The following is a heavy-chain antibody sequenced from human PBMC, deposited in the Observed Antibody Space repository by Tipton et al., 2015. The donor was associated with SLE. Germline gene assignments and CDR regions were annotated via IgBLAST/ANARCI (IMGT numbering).Heavy chain of an antibody. CDR1: GGSISSSSYY. Sequence: TLSLTCTVSGGSISSSSYYWGWIRQPPGKGLEWIGSIYYSGSTYYNPSLKSRVTISVDTSKNQFPLRLSSVTAADTAAYYCARGISLGSRYDYVWVPWGQGTLVTVSS. D-gene: IGHD3-16*01. CDR3: ARGISLGSRYDYVWVP. CDR2: IYYSGST. V-gene: IGHV4-39*06. J-gene: IGHJ5*02.